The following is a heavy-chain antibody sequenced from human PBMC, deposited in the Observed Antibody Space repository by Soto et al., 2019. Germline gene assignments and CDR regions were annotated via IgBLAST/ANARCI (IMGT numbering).Heavy chain of an antibody. CDR2: VHDSGNT. J-gene: IGHJ4*02. D-gene: IGHD1-20*01. CDR3: AREYAYIIDY. V-gene: IGHV4-59*01. CDR1: GGSISSYY. Sequence: QVQLQESGPGLVKPSETLSLTCTVSGGSISSYYWSWIRQPPGKGLEWIGYVHDSGNTNYNPSLKSRVTISLDTSKNQFSLKLSSVTAADTALYYCAREYAYIIDYWGQGTLVTVSP.